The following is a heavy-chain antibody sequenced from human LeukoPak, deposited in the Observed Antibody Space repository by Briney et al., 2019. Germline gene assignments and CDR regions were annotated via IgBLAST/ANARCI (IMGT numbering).Heavy chain of an antibody. D-gene: IGHD3-22*01. CDR3: AREWDYDSSGYYYNY. CDR1: GYTFTVYF. J-gene: IGHJ4*02. V-gene: IGHV1-2*06. Sequence: ASVKVSCKASGYTFTVYFIHWVRQAPGQGLEWMGRINPNSGATDYAQKFQGRVTMTRDTSISTAYMELSSLRSEDTAVYYCAREWDYDSSGYYYNYWGQGTLVTVSS. CDR2: INPNSGAT.